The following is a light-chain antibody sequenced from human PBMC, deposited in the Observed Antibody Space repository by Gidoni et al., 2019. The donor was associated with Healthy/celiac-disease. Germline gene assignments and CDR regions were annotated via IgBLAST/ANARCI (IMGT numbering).Light chain of an antibody. V-gene: IGLV2-14*01. CDR1: SSDVGCYNY. Sequence: QSALTQPASVSGSPGQSITISCTGTSSDVGCYNYVSWYQQHPGKAPKLMIYDVSNRPSGVSYRFSCSKSGNTASLTISGLQAEDEADYYCSSYTSSSSVVFGGGTKLTVL. J-gene: IGLJ2*01. CDR2: DVS. CDR3: SSYTSSSSVV.